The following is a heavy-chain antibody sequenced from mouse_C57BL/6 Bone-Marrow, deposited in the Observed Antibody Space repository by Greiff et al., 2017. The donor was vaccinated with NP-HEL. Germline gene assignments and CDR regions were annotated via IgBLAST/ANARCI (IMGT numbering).Heavy chain of an antibody. J-gene: IGHJ2*01. D-gene: IGHD3-3*01. Sequence: EVQLQQSGAELVRPGASVKLSCTASGFNIKDDYMHWVKQRPEQGLEWIGWIDPENGDTEYASKFQGKATITADTSSNTAYLQLSSLTSEYTAVYYCTTWGTGPGSFDYWGQGTTLTVSS. CDR1: GFNIKDDY. V-gene: IGHV14-4*01. CDR3: TTWGTGPGSFDY. CDR2: IDPENGDT.